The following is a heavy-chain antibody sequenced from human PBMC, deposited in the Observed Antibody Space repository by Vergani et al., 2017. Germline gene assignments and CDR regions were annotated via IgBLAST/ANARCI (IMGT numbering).Heavy chain of an antibody. J-gene: IGHJ4*02. CDR2: VSFRGDT. V-gene: IGHV4-59*02. D-gene: IGHD3-10*01. CDR1: GASVNSYY. Sequence: QVKLQESGPGLVKPSETLSLTCTVSGASVNSYYWSWIRQPPGNGLGWMGYVSFRGDTLYDPSVKGRMTISLNTSSNQLSLYLTSVTAADTAVYYCARSRIYYGAGSPDYLGQGTLVTGSS. CDR3: ARSRIYYGAGSPDY.